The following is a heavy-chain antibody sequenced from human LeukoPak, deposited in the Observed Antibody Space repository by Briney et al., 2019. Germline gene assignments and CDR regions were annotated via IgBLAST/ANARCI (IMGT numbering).Heavy chain of an antibody. CDR3: ARGSGSYAQPPKDY. V-gene: IGHV4-39*01. Sequence: SETLSLTCTVSGGSISSSSYYWGWIRQPPGKGLEWIGSIYYSGSTYYNPSLKSRVTISVDTSKNQFSLKLSSVTAADTAVYYCARGSGSYAQPPKDYWGQGTLVTVSS. CDR1: GGSISSSSYY. D-gene: IGHD1-26*01. CDR2: IYYSGST. J-gene: IGHJ4*02.